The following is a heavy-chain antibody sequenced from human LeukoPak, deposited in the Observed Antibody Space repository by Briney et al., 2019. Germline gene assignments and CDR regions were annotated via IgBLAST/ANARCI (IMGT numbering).Heavy chain of an antibody. CDR2: ISYDGSNK. J-gene: IGHJ4*02. CDR3: VPPHPAGDYFDY. Sequence: GGSLRLSCAASGFTFSSYAMHWVRQAPGKGLEWVAVISYDGSNKYYADSVKGRFTISRDNSKNTLYLQMNSLRAEDTAVYYCVPPHPAGDYFDYWGREPWSPSPQ. V-gene: IGHV3-30-3*01. CDR1: GFTFSSYA. D-gene: IGHD6-19*01.